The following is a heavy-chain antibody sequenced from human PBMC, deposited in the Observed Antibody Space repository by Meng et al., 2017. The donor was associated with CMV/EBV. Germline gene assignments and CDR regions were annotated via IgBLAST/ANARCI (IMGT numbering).Heavy chain of an antibody. D-gene: IGHD4-23*01. CDR1: GFTFDDDT. V-gene: IGHV3-43*01. Sequence: GESLKISCAASGFTFDDDTMHWVRQAPGKGLEWVSLISWEGGSTYYADSVKGRFTISRDNSKNSLYLQMNSLRTEDTALYYCAKDISYGGNGPFDYWGQGTLVTVSS. CDR3: AKDISYGGNGPFDY. J-gene: IGHJ4*02. CDR2: ISWEGGST.